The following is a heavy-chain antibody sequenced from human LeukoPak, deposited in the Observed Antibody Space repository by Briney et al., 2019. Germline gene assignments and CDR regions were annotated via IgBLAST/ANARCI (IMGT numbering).Heavy chain of an antibody. Sequence: ASVKVSCKTSGGTFSNYGFSWVRQAPGQGLEWMGRIIPILGIANYAQKFQGRVTITADKSTSTAYMELSSLRSEDTAVYYCARGEITPNSQWGQGTLVTVSS. D-gene: IGHD2-15*01. CDR2: IIPILGIA. J-gene: IGHJ4*02. CDR3: ARGEITPNSQ. CDR1: GGTFSNYG. V-gene: IGHV1-69*04.